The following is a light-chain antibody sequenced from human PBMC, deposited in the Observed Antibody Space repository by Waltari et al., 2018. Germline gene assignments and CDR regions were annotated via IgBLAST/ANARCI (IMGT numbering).Light chain of an antibody. V-gene: IGKV1-5*03. CDR1: QGVKIN. Sequence: CRNSQGVKINLSWYQQKPGKAPKVLIQKASRLEGWVPSRFSGSGYGTEFTLTISSLQPDDFATYYCQEYDSLPVTFGGGTRVEIK. CDR2: KAS. CDR3: QEYDSLPVT. J-gene: IGKJ4*01.